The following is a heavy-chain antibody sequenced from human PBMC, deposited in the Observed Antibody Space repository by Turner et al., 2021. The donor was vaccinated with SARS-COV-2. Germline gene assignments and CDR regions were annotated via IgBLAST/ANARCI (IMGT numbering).Heavy chain of an antibody. CDR1: GGSFTRFP. D-gene: IGHD3-16*01. CDR2: VVSNGST. Sequence: QVQLQESGPGLVKPSETLSLTCSVSGGSFTRFPWSWIRQPAGKGLEWIGRVVSNGSTNYNPSLKSRVTMSVDTSKNQFSLNLSSVTAADTAVYYCARDHGVYWGQGTLISVSS. V-gene: IGHV4-4*07. J-gene: IGHJ4*02. CDR3: ARDHGVY.